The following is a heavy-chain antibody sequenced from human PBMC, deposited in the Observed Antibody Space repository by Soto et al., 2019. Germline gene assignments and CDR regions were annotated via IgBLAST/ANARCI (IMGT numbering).Heavy chain of an antibody. D-gene: IGHD3-3*01. CDR3: ARSPRGTIFVVVMSAPGYYYYYMDV. Sequence: DSVKVSCKASGYTFTSYGISWVRQAPGQGLEWMGWISAYNGNTNYAQKLQGRVTMTTDTSTSTAYMELRSLRSDDTAVYYCARSPRGTIFVVVMSAPGYYYYYMDVWGKGTTVTVSS. CDR2: ISAYNGNT. CDR1: GYTFTSYG. J-gene: IGHJ6*03. V-gene: IGHV1-18*01.